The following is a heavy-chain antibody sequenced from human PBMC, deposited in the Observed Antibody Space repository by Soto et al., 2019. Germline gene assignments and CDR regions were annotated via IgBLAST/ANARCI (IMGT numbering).Heavy chain of an antibody. D-gene: IGHD3-9*01. CDR2: IYYSGST. CDR1: GGSITSYY. CDR3: ALVGSSYDILTGYYPSSPLYYMDV. J-gene: IGHJ6*03. V-gene: IGHV4-59*01. Sequence: SETLSLTCAVSGGSITSYYWSWIRQPPGKGLEWIGYIYYSGSTNYNPSLKSRVTISEDTSKNQFSLKLRSVTAADTAVYYCALVGSSYDILTGYYPSSPLYYMDVWGKGTTVTVSS.